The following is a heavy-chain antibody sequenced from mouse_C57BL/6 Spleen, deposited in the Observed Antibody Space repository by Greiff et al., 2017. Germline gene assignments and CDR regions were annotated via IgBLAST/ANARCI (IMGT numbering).Heavy chain of an antibody. V-gene: IGHV2-3*01. D-gene: IGHD2-4*01. CDR3: AKPAYDDDGYYAMDY. CDR1: GFSLTSYG. J-gene: IGHJ4*01. Sequence: VQRVESGPGLVAPSQSLSITCTVSGFSLTSYGVSWVRQPPGKGLEWLGVIWGDGSRTYHSALIYKGRINEDNSKSQVYLKLNSLRTDDTATYYCAKPAYDDDGYYAMDYWGQGTSVTVSS. CDR2: IWGDGSR.